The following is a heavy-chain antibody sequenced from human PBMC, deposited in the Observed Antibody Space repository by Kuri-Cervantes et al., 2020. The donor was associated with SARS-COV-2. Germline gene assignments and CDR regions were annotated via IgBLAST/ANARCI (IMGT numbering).Heavy chain of an antibody. V-gene: IGHV3-23*01. CDR3: AKPSVAREYSWFDP. Sequence: LSLTCAASGFTFSSFGMSWVRQAPGKGLEWVSAISGTGGSTSYADSVKGRFTISRDNSKNTVYLQIYSLRAEDTAVYYCAKPSVAREYSWFDPWGQGTLVTVSS. D-gene: IGHD6-19*01. J-gene: IGHJ5*02. CDR2: ISGTGGST. CDR1: GFTFSSFG.